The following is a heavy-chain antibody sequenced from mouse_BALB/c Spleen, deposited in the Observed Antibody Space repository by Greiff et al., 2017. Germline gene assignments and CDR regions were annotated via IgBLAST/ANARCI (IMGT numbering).Heavy chain of an antibody. V-gene: IGHV1S81*02. CDR2: INPSNGGT. Sequence: QVQLQQSGAELVKPGASVKLSCKASGYTFTSYYMYWVKQRPGQGLEWIGEINPSNGGTNFNEKFKSKATLTVDKSSSTAYIQLSSLTSEDSAVYYCTRGRWDYWGQGTSVTVSS. J-gene: IGHJ4*01. CDR1: GYTFTSYY. CDR3: TRGRWDY.